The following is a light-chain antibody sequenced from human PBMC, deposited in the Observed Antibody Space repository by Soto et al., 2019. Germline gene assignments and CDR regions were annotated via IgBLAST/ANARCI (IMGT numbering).Light chain of an antibody. V-gene: IGKV1-12*01. J-gene: IGKJ1*01. CDR2: DAS. CDR1: QGISNY. Sequence: DIQMTQSPSSVSASVGDRITITCRASQGISNYLAWYQQKPGKAPKLLIFDASRLQSGVPSRFSGSGSGTVFTLTISSLQPEDFATYFCQQANSFPRTFGQGTKVEIK. CDR3: QQANSFPRT.